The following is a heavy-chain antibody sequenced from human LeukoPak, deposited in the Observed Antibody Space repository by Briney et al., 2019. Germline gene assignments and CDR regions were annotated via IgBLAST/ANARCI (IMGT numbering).Heavy chain of an antibody. CDR2: IYPGDSDT. Sequence: GESPKICCKSSGYNFTSYWIGWVRQMPGKGLEWMWIIYPGDSDTRYSPSFQGQVTISADKSISTAYLQWSSLKASDTAMYYCAKGTYYYASSGYSHGANFDYWGQGTLVTVSS. J-gene: IGHJ4*02. V-gene: IGHV5-51*01. CDR1: GYNFTSYW. CDR3: AKGTYYYASSGYSHGANFDY. D-gene: IGHD3-22*01.